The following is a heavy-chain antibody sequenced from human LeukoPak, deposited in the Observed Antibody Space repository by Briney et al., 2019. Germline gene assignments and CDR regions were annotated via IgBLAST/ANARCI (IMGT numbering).Heavy chain of an antibody. CDR1: GGSFSGYY. V-gene: IGHV4-34*01. J-gene: IGHJ2*01. D-gene: IGHD4-17*01. CDR2: INHSGST. Sequence: PSETLSLTCAVYGGSFSGYYWSWIRQPPGKGLEWIGEINHSGSTNYNPSLKSRVTISVDTSKNQFSLKLSSVTAADTAVYYCASLKYGDIWYFDLWGRGTLVTVSS. CDR3: ASLKYGDIWYFDL.